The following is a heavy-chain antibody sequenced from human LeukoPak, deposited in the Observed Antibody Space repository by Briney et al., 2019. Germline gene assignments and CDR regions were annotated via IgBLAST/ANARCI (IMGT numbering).Heavy chain of an antibody. CDR2: ISYDGSNK. CDR3: ASGSGSLGTPFDY. J-gene: IGHJ4*02. D-gene: IGHD3-10*01. CDR1: GFTFSNYA. V-gene: IGHV3-30*03. Sequence: PGGSLRLSCAASGFTFSNYAMDWVRQAPGKGLEWVAVISYDGSNKYYADSVKGRFTISRDNSKNTLYLQMNSLRAEDTAVYYCASGSGSLGTPFDYWGQGTLVTVSS.